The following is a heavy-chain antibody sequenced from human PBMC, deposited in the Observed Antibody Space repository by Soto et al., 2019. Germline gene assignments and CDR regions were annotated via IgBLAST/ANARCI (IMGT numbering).Heavy chain of an antibody. CDR1: CGSFSGYY. V-gene: IGHV4-34*01. Sequence: PSETVSRTCAVYCGSFSGYYWSCIRQPPWKGLEWIVEINHSGSTNYTPSLKSRDTISVDTSKNKFSLKLSSVTAADTAVYYGATVKVPEADAFDIWGQGTMVTVSS. CDR2: INHSGST. J-gene: IGHJ3*02. CDR3: ATVKVPEADAFDI.